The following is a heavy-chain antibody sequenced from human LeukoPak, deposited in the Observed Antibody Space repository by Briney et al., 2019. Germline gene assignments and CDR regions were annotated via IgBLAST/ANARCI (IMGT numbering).Heavy chain of an antibody. CDR3: ARTMGVDY. CDR1: GFTFSSYG. V-gene: IGHV3-48*01. D-gene: IGHD3-16*01. Sequence: GGSLRLSCAASGFTFSSYGMTWVRQAPGKGLEWVSYISSSSSTIYYADSVKGRFTISRDNAKNSLYLQMNSLRAEDTAVYYCARTMGVDYWGQGTLVTVSS. J-gene: IGHJ4*02. CDR2: ISSSSSTI.